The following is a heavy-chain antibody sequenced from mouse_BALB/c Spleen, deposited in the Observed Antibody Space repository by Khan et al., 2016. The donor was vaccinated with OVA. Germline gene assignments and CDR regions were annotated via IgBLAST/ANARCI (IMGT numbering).Heavy chain of an antibody. J-gene: IGHJ3*01. CDR2: MIYTGYT. V-gene: IGHV3-8*02. CDR3: ARSTDRYAFAY. D-gene: IGHD2-14*01. Sequence: EVQLQESGPSLVKPSQTLSLTCSVTGDSITSGYWNWIRKFPGHKLEYMGYMIYTGYTYYNPSLKRRMSSTRNTAKTPYFLQLKSVTTEDTATYYCARSTDRYAFAYWGQGTLVTVSA. CDR1: GDSITSGY.